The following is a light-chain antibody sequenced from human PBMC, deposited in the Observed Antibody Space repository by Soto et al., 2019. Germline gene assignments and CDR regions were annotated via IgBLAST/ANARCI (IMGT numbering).Light chain of an antibody. Sequence: DIQMTQSPSTLSASVGDRVTITCRASQSISIWLDWYQQKPGKAPKLLIYDASSLESGVPSRFSGSGSDTEFTLTINNLQPDDFATYHCPLCNRYSLTICGGTKEELK. V-gene: IGKV1-5*01. CDR3: PLCNRYSLT. J-gene: IGKJ4*01. CDR1: QSISIW. CDR2: DAS.